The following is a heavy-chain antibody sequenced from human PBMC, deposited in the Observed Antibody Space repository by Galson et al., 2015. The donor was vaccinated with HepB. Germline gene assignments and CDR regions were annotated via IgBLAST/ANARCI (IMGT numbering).Heavy chain of an antibody. V-gene: IGHV3-7*03. CDR1: GFTFSSYW. CDR3: ARDRAYSSSWTYYYYYGMDV. CDR2: IKQDGSEK. D-gene: IGHD6-13*01. J-gene: IGHJ6*02. Sequence: SLRLSCAASGFTFSSYWMSWVRQAPGKGLEWVANIKQDGSEKYYVDSVKGRFTISRDNAKNSLYLQMNSLRAEDTAVYYCARDRAYSSSWTYYYYYGMDVWGQGTTVTVSS.